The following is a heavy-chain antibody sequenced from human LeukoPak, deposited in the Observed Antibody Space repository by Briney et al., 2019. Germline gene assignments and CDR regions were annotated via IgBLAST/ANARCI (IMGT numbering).Heavy chain of an antibody. CDR3: AKDTTAVAHTDWFDP. Sequence: GGSLRLSCAASGFTFSSYWMSWVRQAPGEGLEWVANIKQDGSEKYYVDSVKGRFTISRDNAKNSLYLQMNSLRAEDTAVYYCAKDTTAVAHTDWFDPWGQGTLVTVSS. D-gene: IGHD6-19*01. CDR1: GFTFSSYW. CDR2: IKQDGSEK. J-gene: IGHJ5*02. V-gene: IGHV3-7*03.